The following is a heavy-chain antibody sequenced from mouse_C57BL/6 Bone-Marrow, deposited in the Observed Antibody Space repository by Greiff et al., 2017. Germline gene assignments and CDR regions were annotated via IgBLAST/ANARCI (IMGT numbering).Heavy chain of an antibody. CDR2: IRNKANGYTT. J-gene: IGHJ4*01. CDR1: GFTFTDYF. CDR3: ARYSGNYYAMDY. V-gene: IGHV7-3*01. Sequence: EVQGVESGGGLVQPGGSLSLSCAASGFTFTDYFMSWVRQPPGKALEWLGFIRNKANGYTTEYSASVKGRFTISRDNSQSILYLQMNALRAEDSATYYCARYSGNYYAMDYWGQGTSVTVSS.